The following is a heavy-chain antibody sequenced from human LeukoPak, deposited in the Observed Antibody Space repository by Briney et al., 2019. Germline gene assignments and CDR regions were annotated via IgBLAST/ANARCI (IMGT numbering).Heavy chain of an antibody. J-gene: IGHJ4*02. D-gene: IGHD5-12*01. CDR1: GFTVGSNY. CDR2: IYRGGVT. Sequence: GVSLRLSCAASGFTVGSNYMNWVRETRGEGVDGVSVIYRGGVTYYADSVKSHITISRDISKNTLYLQMNSLRVDDTAVHDCATLGWLHSDYWGQGILVTVSS. CDR3: ATLGWLHSDY. V-gene: IGHV3-53*01.